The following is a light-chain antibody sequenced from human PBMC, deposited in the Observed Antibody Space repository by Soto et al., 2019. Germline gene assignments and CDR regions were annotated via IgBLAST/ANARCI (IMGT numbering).Light chain of an antibody. CDR3: LRSNSALST. Sequence: DIQMTQSPSSLSASVGDRVTITCRASQGISNYLAWYQQKPGKVPQLRIYAASTLQSGVPSRFSGSGAGTDFTLTISSLQPEGVATYYCLRSNSALSTFGPGTKVDIQ. CDR2: AAS. CDR1: QGISNY. J-gene: IGKJ3*01. V-gene: IGKV1-27*01.